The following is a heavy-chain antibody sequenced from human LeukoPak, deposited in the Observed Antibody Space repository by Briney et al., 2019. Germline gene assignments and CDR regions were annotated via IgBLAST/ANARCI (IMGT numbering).Heavy chain of an antibody. Sequence: SETLSLTCTVSGGSISSYYWSWIRQPAGKGLEWIGRIYTSGSTNYNPSLKSRVTMSVDTSKNQFSLKLSSVAAADTAVYYCASGPTPYYYDSSGTFFDHWGQGTLVTVSS. J-gene: IGHJ4*02. CDR1: GGSISSYY. CDR2: IYTSGST. D-gene: IGHD3-22*01. CDR3: ASGPTPYYYDSSGTFFDH. V-gene: IGHV4-4*07.